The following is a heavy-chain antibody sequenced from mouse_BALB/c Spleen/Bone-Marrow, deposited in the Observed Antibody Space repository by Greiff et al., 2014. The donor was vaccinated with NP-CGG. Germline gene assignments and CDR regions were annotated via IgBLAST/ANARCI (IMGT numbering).Heavy chain of an antibody. CDR2: IYPGNVNT. D-gene: IGHD2-14*01. Sequence: QVQLKHSGPELVKPGPSVRISCKASGYTFTSYYIHWVKQRPGQGLEWIGWIYPGNVNTNYNEKFKGKATLTADKSSSTAYMQLSSLTSEDSAVYFCARGGYDGAWFAYWGQGTLVTVSA. V-gene: IGHV1S56*01. J-gene: IGHJ3*01. CDR1: GYTFTSYY. CDR3: ARGGYDGAWFAY.